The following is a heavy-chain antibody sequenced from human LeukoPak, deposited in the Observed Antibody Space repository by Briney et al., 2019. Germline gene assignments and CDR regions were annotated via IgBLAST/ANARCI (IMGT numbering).Heavy chain of an antibody. V-gene: IGHV3-53*01. D-gene: IGHD3-22*01. Sequence: GGSLRLSCAASGFIVSSTYMSWARQAPGKGLEWVAAIDNRGDDTVYADSVKGRFTISRDNSKDTLYLHMNSLRAEDTAVYYCAKGGVAYYYESSGFFVNYWGRGTLVTVSS. CDR1: GFIVSSTY. J-gene: IGHJ4*02. CDR2: IDNRGDDT. CDR3: AKGGVAYYYESSGFFVNY.